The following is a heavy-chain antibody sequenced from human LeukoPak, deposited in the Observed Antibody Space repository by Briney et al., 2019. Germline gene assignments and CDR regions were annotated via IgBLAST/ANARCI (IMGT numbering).Heavy chain of an antibody. CDR3: ARGEGSGWFLADYYYMDV. D-gene: IGHD6-19*01. V-gene: IGHV1-69*05. J-gene: IGHJ6*03. CDR1: GGTFSSYA. Sequence: SVKVSCKASGGTFSSYAISWVRQAPGQGLEWMGRIIPIFGTANYAQKFQGRVMITTDESTSTAYMELSSLRSEDTAVYYCARGEGSGWFLADYYYMDVWGKGTTVTVSS. CDR2: IIPIFGTA.